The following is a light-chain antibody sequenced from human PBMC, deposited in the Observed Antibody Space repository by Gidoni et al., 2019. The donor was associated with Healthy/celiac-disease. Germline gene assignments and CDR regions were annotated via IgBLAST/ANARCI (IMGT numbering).Light chain of an antibody. V-gene: IGLV2-11*01. Sequence: QSALTQPRSVSGSPGQSVTISCTGTSSDVGGYNYVSWYHQHPGKAPKLMIYDVSKRPSGVPDRVSGSKSGNTASLTISGLQAEDEADYYCCSYAGSYTWVFGGGTKLTVL. CDR3: CSYAGSYTWV. CDR2: DVS. J-gene: IGLJ3*02. CDR1: SSDVGGYNY.